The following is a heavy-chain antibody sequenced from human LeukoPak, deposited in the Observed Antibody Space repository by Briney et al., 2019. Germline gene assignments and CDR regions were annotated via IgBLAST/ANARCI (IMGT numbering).Heavy chain of an antibody. CDR1: GFTFSDYE. J-gene: IGHJ4*02. Sequence: PGGSLRLSCTVSGFTFSDYEMNWVRQAPGKGLEWVSNIGSSGRTIFYADSVKGRFTISRDNAKNSLYLQMNSLRVEDTVVYYCASRRDYWGQGTLVTVSS. V-gene: IGHV3-48*03. CDR3: ASRRDY. CDR2: IGSSGRTI.